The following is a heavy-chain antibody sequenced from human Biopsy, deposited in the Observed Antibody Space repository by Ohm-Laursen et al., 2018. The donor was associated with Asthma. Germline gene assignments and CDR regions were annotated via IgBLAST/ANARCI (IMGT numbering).Heavy chain of an antibody. D-gene: IGHD1-26*01. Sequence: SLRPSCSASGFTFDDYAMHWVRQAPGKGLEWVSGISWNSGSIGYADSVKGRFTISRDNAKNSLYLQMNSLRAEDTALYYCAKGEWELLEANFDYWGQGTLVTVSS. V-gene: IGHV3-9*01. CDR1: GFTFDDYA. CDR3: AKGEWELLEANFDY. J-gene: IGHJ4*02. CDR2: ISWNSGSI.